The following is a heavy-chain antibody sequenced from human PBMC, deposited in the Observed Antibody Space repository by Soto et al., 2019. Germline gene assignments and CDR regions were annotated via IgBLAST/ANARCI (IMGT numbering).Heavy chain of an antibody. Sequence: QVQLQESGPGLVKPSETLSLTCTVSGGSISSYYWSWIRQPPGKGLEWIGYIYYSGRTNYNPSLKRRVTISVDTSKNQFSLQLSSVTAADTAVYYCARYVQPGAFDIWGQGTMVTVSS. V-gene: IGHV4-59*01. CDR1: GGSISSYY. CDR3: ARYVQPGAFDI. J-gene: IGHJ3*02. D-gene: IGHD3-10*02. CDR2: IYYSGRT.